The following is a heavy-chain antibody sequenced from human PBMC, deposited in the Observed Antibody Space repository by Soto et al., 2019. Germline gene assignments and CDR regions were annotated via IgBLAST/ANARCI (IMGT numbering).Heavy chain of an antibody. CDR1: GFTFNDYW. J-gene: IGHJ4*02. V-gene: IGHV3-7*01. Sequence: GGSLRLSCVTSGFTFNDYWMAWVRQSPGKGLEWVASVKQDGSEKFYMDSVKARFTISRDNAKNSVDLQMNSLRADDTALYYCVTYSFDNLSAGDSWGQGTLVTVYS. CDR2: VKQDGSEK. CDR3: VTYSFDNLSAGDS. D-gene: IGHD5-18*01.